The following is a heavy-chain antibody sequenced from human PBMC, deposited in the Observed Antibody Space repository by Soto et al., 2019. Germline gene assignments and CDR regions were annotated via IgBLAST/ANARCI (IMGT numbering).Heavy chain of an antibody. V-gene: IGHV3-49*03. CDR3: ARDLYYYDSSRYYFEVAY. J-gene: IGHJ4*02. CDR1: GFTXGDYA. D-gene: IGHD3-22*01. Sequence: GGSLRLSCTASGFTXGDYAMSWFCQAPGKGLEWVGFIRSKAYGGTTEYAESVKGRFTISRDNSKNTLYLEMDSLRPEDTAMYHCARDLYYYDSSRYYFEVAYSGQGTRVTVSS. CDR2: IRSKAYGGTT.